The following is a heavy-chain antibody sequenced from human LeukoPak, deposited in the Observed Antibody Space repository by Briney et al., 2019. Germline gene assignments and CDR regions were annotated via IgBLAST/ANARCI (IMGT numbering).Heavy chain of an antibody. CDR1: GFTFSSYW. J-gene: IGHJ4*02. CDR3: ARDPEDIVVVVAATPAYFDY. D-gene: IGHD2-15*01. CDR2: INSDGSST. V-gene: IGHV3-74*01. Sequence: PGGSLRLSCAASGFTFSSYWLHWVRQAPGKGLVWVSRINSDGSSTSYADSVKGRFTISRDNAKNTLYLQMNSLRAEDTAVYYCARDPEDIVVVVAATPAYFDYWGQGTLVTVSS.